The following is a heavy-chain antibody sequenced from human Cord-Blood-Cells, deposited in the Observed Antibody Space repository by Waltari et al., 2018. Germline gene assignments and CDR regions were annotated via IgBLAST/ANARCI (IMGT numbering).Heavy chain of an antibody. CDR3: AKSSSSSFDY. V-gene: IGHV3-21*01. J-gene: IGHJ4*02. CDR2: ISSSSSYI. Sequence: EVQLVESGGGLVKPGGSLRLSCAASGFTSSSYSMNWVRQAPGKGLEWVSSISSSSSYIYYADSVKGRFTISRDNAKNSLYLQMNSLRAEDTAVYYCAKSSSSSFDYWGQGTLVTVSS. CDR1: GFTSSSYS. D-gene: IGHD6-6*01.